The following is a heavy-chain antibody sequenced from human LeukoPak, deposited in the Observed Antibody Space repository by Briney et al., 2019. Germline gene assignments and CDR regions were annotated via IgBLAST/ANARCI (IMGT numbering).Heavy chain of an antibody. D-gene: IGHD5-24*01. V-gene: IGHV3-53*01. Sequence: GGSLRPSCAASGFNVNSNFRSWVRQAPGKGLEWVSVIYSGGSTYSAASVKGRFTISRDTSKSTLYLQMDSLRAEDTAVYYCVRDRGDLYNSPYLDQWGQGTLVTVSS. CDR1: GFNVNSNF. CDR2: IYSGGST. J-gene: IGHJ4*02. CDR3: VRDRGDLYNSPYLDQ.